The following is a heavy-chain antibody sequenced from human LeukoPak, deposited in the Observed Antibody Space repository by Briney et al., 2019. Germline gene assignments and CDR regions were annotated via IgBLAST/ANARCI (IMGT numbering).Heavy chain of an antibody. V-gene: IGHV1-46*01. D-gene: IGHD2-2*03. CDR1: GYTFTSYY. CDR3: AREIGYCSSTSCLRGFDY. J-gene: IGHJ4*02. Sequence: GASVKVSCKASGYTFTSYYMHWVRQAPGQGLEWMGIINPSGGSTSYAQKFQGRVTRTRDTSTSTVYMELSSLRSEDTAVYYCAREIGYCSSTSCLRGFDYWGQGTLVTVSS. CDR2: INPSGGST.